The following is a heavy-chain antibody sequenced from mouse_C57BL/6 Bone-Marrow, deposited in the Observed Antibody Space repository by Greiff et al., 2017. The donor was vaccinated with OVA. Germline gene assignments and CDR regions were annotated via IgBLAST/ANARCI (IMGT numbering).Heavy chain of an antibody. CDR3: ARKNDYDGVFFAY. Sequence: EVKLMESGGGLVKPGGSLKLSCAASGFTFSSYAMSWVRQTPEKRLEWVATISDGGSYTYYPDNVKGRFTISRDNAKNNLYLQMSHLKSEDTAMYDCARKNDYDGVFFAYWGQGTLVTVSA. CDR2: ISDGGSYT. CDR1: GFTFSSYA. D-gene: IGHD2-4*01. V-gene: IGHV5-4*03. J-gene: IGHJ3*01.